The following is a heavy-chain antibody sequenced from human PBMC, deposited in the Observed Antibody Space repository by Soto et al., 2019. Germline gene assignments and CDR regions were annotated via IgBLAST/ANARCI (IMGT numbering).Heavy chain of an antibody. CDR1: GFTLSSYA. V-gene: IGHV3-23*01. J-gene: IGHJ4*02. CDR3: ANDVTTGTTYSFDY. Sequence: PWGSLRLSCAASGFTLSSYAMSWVRQAPWKGLEWFSAISVSGGSTYYADPVKGRFTISRDNSKNTLYLQMNSLRAQDTAVYYCANDVTTGTTYSFDYWGQGTLVTVSS. CDR2: ISVSGGST. D-gene: IGHD1-1*01.